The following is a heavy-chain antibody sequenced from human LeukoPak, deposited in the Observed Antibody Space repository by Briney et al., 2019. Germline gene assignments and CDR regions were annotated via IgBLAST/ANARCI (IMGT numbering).Heavy chain of an antibody. J-gene: IGHJ4*02. CDR2: TIPVFGTA. D-gene: IGHD3-22*01. CDR3: ARGRGYYDRGGYRFDS. Sequence: SVKVSCKASGGTFSTYTISWVRQAPGQRLEWMGGTIPVFGTANYAEKFQGRVTVTADSSTRTVYMELSSLRSEDTAVYYCARGRGYYDRGGYRFDSWGQGTLVTVSS. V-gene: IGHV1-69*01. CDR1: GGTFSTYT.